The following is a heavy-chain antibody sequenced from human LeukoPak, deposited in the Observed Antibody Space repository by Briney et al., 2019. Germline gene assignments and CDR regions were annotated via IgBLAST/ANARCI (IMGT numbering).Heavy chain of an antibody. CDR3: AKGYDFWSGYSLFDY. J-gene: IGHJ4*02. D-gene: IGHD3-3*01. Sequence: GGSLRLSCAASGFTFSSYAMSWVRQAPGKGLEWVSAISGSGGSTYYADSVKGRFTIPRDNSKNTLYLQMNSLRAEDTAVYYCAKGYDFWSGYSLFDYWGQGTLVTVSS. CDR1: GFTFSSYA. CDR2: ISGSGGST. V-gene: IGHV3-23*01.